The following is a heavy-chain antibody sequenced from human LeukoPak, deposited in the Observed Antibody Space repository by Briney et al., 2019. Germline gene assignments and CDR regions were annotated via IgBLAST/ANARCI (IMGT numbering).Heavy chain of an antibody. J-gene: IGHJ4*02. D-gene: IGHD6-19*01. CDR2: INPSGGST. CDR3: ARFSSGWGYFDY. Sequence: AAVKVSCKASGYTFTSYYMHRLRQAPVQGLEWMGIINPSGGSTSYAQKFQGRVTMTRDTSTSTVYMELSSLRSEDTAVYYCARFSSGWGYFDYWGQGTLVTVSS. CDR1: GYTFTSYY. V-gene: IGHV1-46*01.